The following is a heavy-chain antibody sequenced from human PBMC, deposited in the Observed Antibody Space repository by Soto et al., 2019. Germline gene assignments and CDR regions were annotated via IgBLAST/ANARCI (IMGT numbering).Heavy chain of an antibody. CDR3: ARHAETYDFWSGYYGGNWFDP. CDR1: GYSFTSYW. CDR2: IYPGDSDT. V-gene: IGHV5-51*01. D-gene: IGHD3-3*01. J-gene: IGHJ5*02. Sequence: VESLKISCKGSGYSFTSYWIGWVRQMPGKGLEWMGIIYPGDSDTRYSPSFQGQVTISADKSISTAYLQWSSLKASDTAMYYCARHAETYDFWSGYYGGNWFDPWGQGTLVTVSS.